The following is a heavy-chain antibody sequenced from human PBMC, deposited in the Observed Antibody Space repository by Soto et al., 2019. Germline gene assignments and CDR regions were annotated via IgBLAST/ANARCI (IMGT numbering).Heavy chain of an antibody. Sequence: PGGSMGLSCAASGFTVRSYAMSWVRQAPGKGLEWVSAISGSGGSTYYADSVKGRFTISRDNSKNTLYLQMNSLRAEDTAVYYCAKDASSLSGWYFDYWGQGTLVTVSS. CDR2: ISGSGGST. CDR3: AKDASSLSGWYFDY. J-gene: IGHJ4*02. CDR1: GFTVRSYA. V-gene: IGHV3-23*01. D-gene: IGHD6-19*01.